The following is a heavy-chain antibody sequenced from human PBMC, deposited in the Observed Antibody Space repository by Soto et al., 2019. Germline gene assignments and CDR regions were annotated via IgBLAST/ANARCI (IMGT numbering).Heavy chain of an antibody. CDR3: AQDLGSSWYHYNSLAP. CDR1: GFTFSGYA. D-gene: IGHD6-13*01. CDR2: IGSGSP. V-gene: IGHV3-23*01. Sequence: PGGSLRLSCAASGFTFSGYAMSWVRQAPGKGLEWVSAIGSGSPFYADSVKGRFTISRDNANSMLYLQMNSLRADDTAVYFCAQDLGSSWYHYNSLAPGGQGTLVTVSS. J-gene: IGHJ5*02.